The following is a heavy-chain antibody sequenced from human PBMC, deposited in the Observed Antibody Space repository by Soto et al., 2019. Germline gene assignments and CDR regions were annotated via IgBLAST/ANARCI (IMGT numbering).Heavy chain of an antibody. D-gene: IGHD3-10*01. CDR1: GGSISSGGYY. CDR2: IYYSGSN. Sequence: QVQLQESGPGLVKPSQTLSLTCTVSGGSISSGGYYWSWIRQHPGKGLEWIGYIYYSGSNYYNPSLKSRVTMSVDTSKNQFSLKLSSVTSAYTAVYYFARAYGSGYMDVWGQGTTVTVSS. J-gene: IGHJ6*02. V-gene: IGHV4-31*03. CDR3: ARAYGSGYMDV.